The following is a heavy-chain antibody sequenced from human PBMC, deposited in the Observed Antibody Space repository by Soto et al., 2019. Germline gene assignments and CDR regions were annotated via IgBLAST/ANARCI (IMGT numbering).Heavy chain of an antibody. J-gene: IGHJ2*01. CDR2: ISYSGHT. V-gene: IGHV4-59*08. D-gene: IGHD1-1*01. CDR1: GGSITSITNHY. CDR3: ASVVSRNNWYF. Sequence: SETLSLTCTVSGGSITSITNHYCSWIRQPPGKGLEWIGYISYSGHTSYNPSLKSRVILSVDTSKNQFSLQLTSVTAADTALYYCASVVSRNNWYF.